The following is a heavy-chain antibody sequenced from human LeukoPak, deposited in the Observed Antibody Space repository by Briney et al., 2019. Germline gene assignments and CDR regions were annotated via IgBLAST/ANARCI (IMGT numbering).Heavy chain of an antibody. Sequence: GGSLRLSCAASGFTFGSYAMSWVRQAPGKGLEWVSGTSASGGNTYYADSVKGRFTISRDNSKNTLYLQMNSLRAEDTAVYYCAKFPRVGVIPPTHDYWGQGTLVTVSS. CDR1: GFTFGSYA. CDR2: TSASGGNT. J-gene: IGHJ4*02. D-gene: IGHD3-10*01. V-gene: IGHV3-23*01. CDR3: AKFPRVGVIPPTHDY.